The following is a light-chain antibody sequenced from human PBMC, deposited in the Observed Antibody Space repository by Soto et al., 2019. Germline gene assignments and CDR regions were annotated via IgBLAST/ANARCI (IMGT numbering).Light chain of an antibody. V-gene: IGKV3-11*01. Sequence: EIVLTQSPAILSMSPGERATLSCRASQSVSSYFAWYQQKPGQAPRLLIYDASNRATGVPARFSGSGSGTDFTLTISSLEPEDFAVYYCQQRNKWPPIFTFGPGTKVDF. CDR1: QSVSSY. CDR3: QQRNKWPPIFT. CDR2: DAS. J-gene: IGKJ3*01.